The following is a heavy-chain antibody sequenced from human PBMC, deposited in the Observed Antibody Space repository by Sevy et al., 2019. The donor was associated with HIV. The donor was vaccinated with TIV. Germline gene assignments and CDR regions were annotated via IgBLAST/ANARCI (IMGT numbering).Heavy chain of an antibody. Sequence: SETLSLTCAVSGDSISGGTYSWNWIRQPPGKGLEWIGYIFHSGHTYYNPSPKSRVTISVDTAKNQFSLKVKSVTAADTAVYYCARDGGTLTSPGYFHYWGQGTLVTVSS. CDR3: ARDGGTLTSPGYFHY. CDR1: GDSISGGTYS. D-gene: IGHD4-17*01. CDR2: IFHSGHT. V-gene: IGHV4-30-2*01. J-gene: IGHJ4*02.